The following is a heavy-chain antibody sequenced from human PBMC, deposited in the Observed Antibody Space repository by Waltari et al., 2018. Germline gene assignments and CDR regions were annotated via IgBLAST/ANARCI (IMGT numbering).Heavy chain of an antibody. V-gene: IGHV4-39*07. D-gene: IGHD3-3*01. Sequence: QLQLQESGPGLVKPSETLSLTCTVSGGSISSSSYYWGWIRQPPGKGLEWIGSIYYSGGTSYNPSLKSLFTISVDTSKNQFSLKLSSVTAADTAVYYCARVELFYYFDYWGQGTLVTVSS. J-gene: IGHJ4*02. CDR3: ARVELFYYFDY. CDR1: GGSISSSSYY. CDR2: IYYSGGT.